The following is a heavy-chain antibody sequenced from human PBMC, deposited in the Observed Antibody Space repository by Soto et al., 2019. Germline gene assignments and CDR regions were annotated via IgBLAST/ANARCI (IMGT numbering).Heavy chain of an antibody. CDR1: GYTFTGYY. CDR2: INPNSGGT. J-gene: IGHJ6*02. Sequence: ASVKVSCKASGYTFTGYYMHWVRQAPGQGLEWMGWINPNSGGTNYAQKFQGRVTMTRDTSISTAYMELSRLRSDDTAVYYCARARVCSSTSCYRYYYYGMGVWGQGNTVTVCS. V-gene: IGHV1-2*02. D-gene: IGHD2-2*01. CDR3: ARARVCSSTSCYRYYYYGMGV.